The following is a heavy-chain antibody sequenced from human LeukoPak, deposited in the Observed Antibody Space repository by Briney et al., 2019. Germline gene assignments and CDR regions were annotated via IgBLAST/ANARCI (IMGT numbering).Heavy chain of an antibody. Sequence: SETLSLTCTVSGGSISSGSYYWSWIRQPAGKGLEWIGRIYTSGSTNYNPYLKSRVTISVDTSKHQFSLKLSSVTAADTAVYYCARDDFGDSGAFDIWGQGTMVTVSS. J-gene: IGHJ3*02. D-gene: IGHD3-3*01. CDR1: GGSISSGSYY. CDR3: ARDDFGDSGAFDI. CDR2: IYTSGST. V-gene: IGHV4-61*02.